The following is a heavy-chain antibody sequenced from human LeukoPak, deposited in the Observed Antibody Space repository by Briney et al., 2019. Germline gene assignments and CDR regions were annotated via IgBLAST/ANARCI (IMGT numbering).Heavy chain of an antibody. Sequence: SETLSLTCAVYVGSFSVYYWSWIRQPPGKGLECMGYINYSGSTTYSPSLKSRVTISVDTSKSQFPLKLSSVTAADTGVYYCARGIKPGLGEAPAYWGQGTLVTVSS. CDR2: INYSGST. CDR3: ARGIKPGLGEAPAY. J-gene: IGHJ4*02. CDR1: VGSFSVYY. D-gene: IGHD3-10*01. V-gene: IGHV4-59*01.